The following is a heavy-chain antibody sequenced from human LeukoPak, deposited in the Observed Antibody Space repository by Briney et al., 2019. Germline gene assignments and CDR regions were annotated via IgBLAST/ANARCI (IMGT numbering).Heavy chain of an antibody. CDR3: ARGRYCSSTSCYKVYYYMDV. D-gene: IGHD2-2*02. Sequence: ASVKVSCKASGYTFTSYGISWVRQAPGQGLEWMGWISGYNGNTNYAQKLQGRVTMTTDTSTSTAYMELRSLRSDDTAVYYCARGRYCSSTSCYKVYYYMDVWGKGTTVTVSS. CDR2: ISGYNGNT. V-gene: IGHV1-18*01. J-gene: IGHJ6*03. CDR1: GYTFTSYG.